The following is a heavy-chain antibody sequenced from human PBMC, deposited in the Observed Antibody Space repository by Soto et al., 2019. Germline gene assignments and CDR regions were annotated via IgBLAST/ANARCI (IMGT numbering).Heavy chain of an antibody. CDR1: GGSISSNSYY. D-gene: IGHD3-16*01. V-gene: IGHV4-39*01. Sequence: PSETLSLTCTVSGGSISSNSYYWAWIRQPPGKGLEWIGNIYYSGTTYYNPSLKSRVTISVDTSKNQFSLKLSSVTTADTAVYYCARHKGGYYSGVDVWGQGTTVTVSS. CDR3: ARHKGGYYSGVDV. CDR2: IYYSGTT. J-gene: IGHJ6*02.